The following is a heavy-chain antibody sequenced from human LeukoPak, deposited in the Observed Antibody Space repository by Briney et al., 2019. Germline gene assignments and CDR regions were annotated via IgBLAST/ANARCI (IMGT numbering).Heavy chain of an antibody. Sequence: ASVKVSCKASGYTFTGYYMHWVRQAPGQGLEWMGWINPNSGGTNYAQKFQGWVTMTRDTSISTAYMELSRLRSDDTAVYYCARGGPSSMIVVVIAFFDYWGQGTLVTVSS. CDR2: INPNSGGT. J-gene: IGHJ4*02. CDR1: GYTFTGYY. CDR3: ARGGPSSMIVVVIAFFDY. D-gene: IGHD3-22*01. V-gene: IGHV1-2*04.